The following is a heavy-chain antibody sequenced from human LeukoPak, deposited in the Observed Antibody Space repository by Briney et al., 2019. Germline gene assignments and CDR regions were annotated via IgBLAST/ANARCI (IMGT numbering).Heavy chain of an antibody. D-gene: IGHD3-16*02. CDR1: GFTFSSYW. Sequence: GGSLRLSCAASGFTFSSYWMSWVRQAPGKGLEWVANINQDGSEKYCVDSVKGRSTIPRDNAKNSLYLQMNSLRAEDTAVYYCARGGLGVWGSYRYTATNDFDYWGQGTLVTVSS. CDR3: ARGGLGVWGSYRYTATNDFDY. V-gene: IGHV3-7*01. J-gene: IGHJ4*02. CDR2: INQDGSEK.